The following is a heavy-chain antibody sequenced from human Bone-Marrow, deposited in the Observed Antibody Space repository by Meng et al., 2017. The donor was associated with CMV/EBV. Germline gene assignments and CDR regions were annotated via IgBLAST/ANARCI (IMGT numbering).Heavy chain of an antibody. CDR3: ARAESSSWSLLNYYYYGMDV. V-gene: IGHV3-21*01. J-gene: IGHJ6*02. D-gene: IGHD6-13*01. Sequence: GGSLRLSCAASGFTFSSYSMNWVRQAPGKGLEWVSSISSSSSYIYYADSVKGRFTISRDNAKNSLYLQMNSLRAEDTAVYYCARAESSSWSLLNYYYYGMDVWGQGTTVTVSS. CDR2: ISSSSSYI. CDR1: GFTFSSYS.